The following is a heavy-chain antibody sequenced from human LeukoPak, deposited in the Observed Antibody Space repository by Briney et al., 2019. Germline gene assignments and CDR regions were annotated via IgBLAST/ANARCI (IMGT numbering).Heavy chain of an antibody. CDR2: IYYSGST. Sequence: SETLSLTCTVSGGSISSYFWNWIRQTPGKGLEWIGYIYYSGSTNYNPSLKSRVAISLDTSKSQFSLKLDAVTASDTAVYYCARLTNGHFDYWGQGTLVTVSS. D-gene: IGHD2-8*01. CDR3: ARLTNGHFDY. J-gene: IGHJ4*02. CDR1: GGSISSYF. V-gene: IGHV4-59*01.